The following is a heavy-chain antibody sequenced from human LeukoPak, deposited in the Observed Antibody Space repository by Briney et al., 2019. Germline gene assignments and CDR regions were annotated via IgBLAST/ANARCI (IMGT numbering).Heavy chain of an antibody. J-gene: IGHJ4*02. CDR3: ARHGGGYGFWYFDY. CDR2: IYYSGST. Sequence: SETLSLTCTVSGGSISSYYWSWIRQPPGKGLEWIGYIYYSGSTNYNPSLKSRVTISVDTSKNQFSLKLSSVTAADTAVYYCARHGGGYGFWYFDYWGQGTLVTVSS. D-gene: IGHD5-12*01. V-gene: IGHV4-59*08. CDR1: GGSISSYY.